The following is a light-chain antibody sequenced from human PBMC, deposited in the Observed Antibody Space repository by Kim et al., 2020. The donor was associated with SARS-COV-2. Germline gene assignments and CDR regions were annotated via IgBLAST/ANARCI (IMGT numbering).Light chain of an antibody. CDR2: DAS. CDR3: QQYDNLPPT. CDR1: HDISNY. Sequence: SASVGDKVPITCRSSHDISNYLNLYQQKPWKAPKLLIYDASNLETGVPSGFSGSASGTDFTFTIGSLQPEDIATYYYQQYDNLPPTFGGGTKV. V-gene: IGKV1-33*01. J-gene: IGKJ4*01.